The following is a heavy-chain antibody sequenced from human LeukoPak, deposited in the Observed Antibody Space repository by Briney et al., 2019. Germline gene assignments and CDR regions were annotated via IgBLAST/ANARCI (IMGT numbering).Heavy chain of an antibody. J-gene: IGHJ4*02. Sequence: GGSLRLSCAASGFTFSSYGMHWVRQAPGKGLEWVAVIWYDGSNKYYADSVKGRFTISRDNSKNTLYLQMNNLRAEDTAVYYCAKDLPYYYDSSGYYYNWGQGTLVTVSS. V-gene: IGHV3-33*06. CDR3: AKDLPYYYDSSGYYYN. D-gene: IGHD3-22*01. CDR2: IWYDGSNK. CDR1: GFTFSSYG.